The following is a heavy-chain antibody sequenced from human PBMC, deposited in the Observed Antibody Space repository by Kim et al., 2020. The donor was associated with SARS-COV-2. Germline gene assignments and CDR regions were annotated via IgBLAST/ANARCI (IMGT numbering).Heavy chain of an antibody. CDR3: ARDDLQLVHSYYYYYMDV. Sequence: ADSVKGRFTISRDNAKNSLYLQMNSLRAEDTAVYYCARDDLQLVHSYYYYYMDVWGKGTTVTVSS. J-gene: IGHJ6*03. D-gene: IGHD6-6*01. V-gene: IGHV3-21*01.